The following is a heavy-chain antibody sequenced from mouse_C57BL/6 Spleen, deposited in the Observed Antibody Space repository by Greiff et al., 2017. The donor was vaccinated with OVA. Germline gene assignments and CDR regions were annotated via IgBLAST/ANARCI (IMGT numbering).Heavy chain of an antibody. CDR2: ISDGGSYT. D-gene: IGHD1-1*01. J-gene: IGHJ2*01. V-gene: IGHV5-4*01. Sequence: EVQLVESGGGLVKPGGSLKLSCAASGFTFSSYAMSWVRQTPEKRLEWVATISDGGSYTYYPDNVKGRFTISRDNAKNNLYLQMSHLKSEDTAMYYCARVITTVVATKREYYFDYWGQGTTLTVSS. CDR3: ARVITTVVATKREYYFDY. CDR1: GFTFSSYA.